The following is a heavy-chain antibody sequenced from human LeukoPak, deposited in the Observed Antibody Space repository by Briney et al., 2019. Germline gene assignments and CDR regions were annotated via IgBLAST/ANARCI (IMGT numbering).Heavy chain of an antibody. CDR3: AKIQGYFDY. Sequence: PGGSLRLSCAASGFTFSSYAMHWVRQAPGKGLEYVSAISSNGGNTYYANSVKGRFTISRDNSKNTLYLQMGSLRAEDMAVYYCAKIQGYFDYWGQGTLVTVSS. CDR2: ISSNGGNT. V-gene: IGHV3-64*01. J-gene: IGHJ4*02. CDR1: GFTFSSYA.